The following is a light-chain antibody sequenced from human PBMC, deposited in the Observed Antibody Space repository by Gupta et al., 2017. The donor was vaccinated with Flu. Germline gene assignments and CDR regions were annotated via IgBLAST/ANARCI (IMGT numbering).Light chain of an antibody. CDR1: SSDVGGYNY. J-gene: IGLJ1*01. CDR2: DVS. CDR3: CSYAASYTYV. V-gene: IGLV2-11*01. Sequence: QSALTKPRSVSVYPGQSVTISCTGTSSDVGGYNYVSWYQQHPGKPPKLMIYDVSKRPPGVPHRFAGTKSGTTSSLTISGLQAEDEAYYYCCSYAASYTYVFGTGTKVTVL.